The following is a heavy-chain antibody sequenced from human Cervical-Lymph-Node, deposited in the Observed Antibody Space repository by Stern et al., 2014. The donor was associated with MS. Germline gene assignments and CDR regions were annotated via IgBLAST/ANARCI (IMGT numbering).Heavy chain of an antibody. CDR3: ARDGGFAGSHAGMDV. J-gene: IGHJ6*02. CDR1: GYAFDDYA. V-gene: IGHV3-9*01. Sequence: EVHLVESGGGVEQPGRSLRLSCAASGYAFDDYAMHWVRQAPGQGLEWVSRIGWNSGTTDSADSVKGRFPISRDNATRSLYLQMNSLRPEDPALYDCARDGGFAGSHAGMDVWGQGTTVTVSS. CDR2: IGWNSGTT. D-gene: IGHD3-16*01.